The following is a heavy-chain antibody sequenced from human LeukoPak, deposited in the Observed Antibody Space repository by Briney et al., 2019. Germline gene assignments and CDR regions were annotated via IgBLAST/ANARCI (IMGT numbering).Heavy chain of an antibody. Sequence: PSETLSLTCTVSGGSISSYYWSWIRQPPGKGLEWIGYIYYSGSTNYNPSLKSRVTISVDTSKNQFSLKLSSVTAADTAVYYCARGRRQLDAFDIWGQGTMVTVSS. CDR3: ARGRRQLDAFDI. CDR2: IYYSGST. J-gene: IGHJ3*02. V-gene: IGHV4-59*01. CDR1: GGSISSYY. D-gene: IGHD6-6*01.